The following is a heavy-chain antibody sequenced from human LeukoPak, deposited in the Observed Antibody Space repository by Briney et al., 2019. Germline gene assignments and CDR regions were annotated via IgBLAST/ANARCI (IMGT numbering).Heavy chain of an antibody. CDR2: ISTDGKST. CDR3: VRDYQFIQEV. V-gene: IGHV3-74*01. Sequence: GGSLRLSCVASGFTFRNYWMLWVRQAPGKGLMWVSLISTDGKSTRYAESVKGRFTISRDNAKNALYLQMDILRVEDTALYFCVRDYQFIQEVWGQGTTVTVSS. J-gene: IGHJ6*02. CDR1: GFTFRNYW. D-gene: IGHD2-2*01.